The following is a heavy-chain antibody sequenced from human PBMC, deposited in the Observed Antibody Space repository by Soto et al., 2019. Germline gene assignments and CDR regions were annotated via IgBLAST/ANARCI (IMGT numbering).Heavy chain of an antibody. CDR2: ISGSGGST. J-gene: IGHJ6*02. D-gene: IGHD3-3*01. CDR3: AKDRDDFWSGFYYGMDV. V-gene: IGHV3-23*01. Sequence: GGSLRLSCAASGFTFSSYAMSWVRQAPGKGLEWVSAISGSGGSTYYADSVKGRFTISRDNSKNTLYLQMNSLRAEDTAVYYCAKDRDDFWSGFYYGMDVWGQGTTVTVSS. CDR1: GFTFSSYA.